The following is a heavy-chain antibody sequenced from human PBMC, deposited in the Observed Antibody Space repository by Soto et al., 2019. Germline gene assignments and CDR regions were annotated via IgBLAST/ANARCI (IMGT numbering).Heavy chain of an antibody. D-gene: IGHD3-22*01. CDR3: GRDRALGSSGPADY. J-gene: IGHJ4*02. Sequence: QVQLVQSGAEVKKPGASVKVSCKASGYTFTSYGISWVRQAPGQGLEWMGWISAYNGNTNYAQKLQGRVTMTTDTSTSTADMEARSQRSGDTGVYYGGRDRALGSSGPADYWGQGTLVTVSS. CDR2: ISAYNGNT. V-gene: IGHV1-18*01. CDR1: GYTFTSYG.